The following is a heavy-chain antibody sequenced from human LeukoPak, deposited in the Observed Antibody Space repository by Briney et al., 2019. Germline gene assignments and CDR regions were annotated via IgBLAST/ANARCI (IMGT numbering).Heavy chain of an antibody. J-gene: IGHJ3*02. CDR3: AKDSTPADI. V-gene: IGHV3-23*01. CDR2: ISESGGST. CDR1: GFTFSSNP. Sequence: PGGSLRLSCAASGFTFSSNPMTWVRQASGKGLEWVSAISESGGSTYYADSVKGRFTISRDNSKNTLYLQMNSLRAEDTAVYYCAKDSTPADIWGQGTMVTVSS.